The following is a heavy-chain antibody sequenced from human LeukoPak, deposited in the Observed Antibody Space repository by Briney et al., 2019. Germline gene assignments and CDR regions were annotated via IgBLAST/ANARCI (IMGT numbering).Heavy chain of an antibody. CDR1: GVINSGY. CDR2: DFWSGTS. Sequence: PSETLTLTCTVSGVINSGYWSWIRQPPGKGLEWIGYDFWSGTSKYNPSLRRRATISVDTSKNRFFLTLTSVTAADTAVYYCARGGDGYNYFDSWGQGILVTVSS. J-gene: IGHJ4*02. CDR3: ARGGDGYNYFDS. D-gene: IGHD5-24*01. V-gene: IGHV4-59*01.